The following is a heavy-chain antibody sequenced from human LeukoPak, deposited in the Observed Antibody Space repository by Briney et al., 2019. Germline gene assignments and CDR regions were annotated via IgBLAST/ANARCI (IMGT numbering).Heavy chain of an antibody. V-gene: IGHV3-53*01. D-gene: IGHD1-14*01. CDR1: GFTVINSF. CDR3: ARITRKARYFDL. Sequence: PGGSLRLSCAASGFTVINSFMSWVRQAPGKGLEWVSIMYAGGTTYSADSVKGRFIISRDESKNALYLQMNNLRVDDTAVYYCARITRKARYFDLWGRGTLVTVSS. CDR2: MYAGGTT. J-gene: IGHJ2*01.